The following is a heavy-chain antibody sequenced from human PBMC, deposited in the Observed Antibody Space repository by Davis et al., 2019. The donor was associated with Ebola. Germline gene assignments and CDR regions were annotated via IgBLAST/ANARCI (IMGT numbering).Heavy chain of an antibody. CDR2: IIPILGIA. CDR3: AREDGLGEVVVVDY. CDR1: GHTFTGYS. J-gene: IGHJ4*02. Sequence: SVKVSCKASGHTFTGYSMHWVRQAPGQGLEWTGRIIPILGIANYAQKFQGRVTITADKSTSTAYMELSSLRSEDTAVYYCAREDGLGEVVVVDYWGQGTLVTVSS. V-gene: IGHV1-69*04. D-gene: IGHD2-15*01.